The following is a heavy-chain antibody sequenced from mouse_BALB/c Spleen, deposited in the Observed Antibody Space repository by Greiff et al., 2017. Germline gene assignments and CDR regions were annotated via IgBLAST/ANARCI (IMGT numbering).Heavy chain of an antibody. V-gene: IGHV1-69*02. D-gene: IGHD2-14*01. CDR3: ARGYRYPYWYFDV. CDR2: IDPSDSET. Sequence: QVQLQQPGAELVKPGAPVKLSCKASGYTFTSYWMNWVKQRPGRGLEWIGRIDPSDSETHYNQKFKDKATLTVDKSSSTAYIQLSSLTSEDSAVYYCARGYRYPYWYFDVWGAGTTVTVSS. CDR1: GYTFTSYW. J-gene: IGHJ1*01.